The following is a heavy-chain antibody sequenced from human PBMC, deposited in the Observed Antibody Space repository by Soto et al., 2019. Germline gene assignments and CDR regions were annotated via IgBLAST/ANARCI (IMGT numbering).Heavy chain of an antibody. V-gene: IGHV1-69*10. CDR1: GYGLSTNT. D-gene: IGHD2-15*01. CDR2: TGSGTGPG. Sequence: VEASCSASGYGLSTNTNNLVRKAPGQGLERMGGTGSGTGPGNHAQKFQGRLTVTADKSTSTVYMELTNLSSEDTAVYYCARRDSGGFYRFFDAWGQGTLVTLSS. J-gene: IGHJ4*02. CDR3: ARRDSGGFYRFFDA.